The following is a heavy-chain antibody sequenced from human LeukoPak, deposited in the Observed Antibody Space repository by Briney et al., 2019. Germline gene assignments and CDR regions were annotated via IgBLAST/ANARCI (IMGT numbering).Heavy chain of an antibody. Sequence: ASVKVSCKASGYTFTGYYMHWVRQAPGQGLEWMGWINPNSGGTNYAQKFQGRVTMTRDTSISTAYMELSRLRSDDTAVYYCARDLGYIVLMVYAADAFDIWGQGTRVTVSS. D-gene: IGHD2-8*01. CDR1: GYTFTGYY. V-gene: IGHV1-2*02. CDR3: ARDLGYIVLMVYAADAFDI. J-gene: IGHJ3*02. CDR2: INPNSGGT.